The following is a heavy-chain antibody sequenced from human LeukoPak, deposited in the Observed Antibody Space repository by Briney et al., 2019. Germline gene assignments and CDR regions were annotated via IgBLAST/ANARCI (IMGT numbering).Heavy chain of an antibody. CDR3: ARGSFGPDY. J-gene: IGHJ4*02. CDR1: GFTFSSYS. V-gene: IGHV3-21*01. CDR2: ICSSSSYI. D-gene: IGHD3/OR15-3a*01. Sequence: GGPLRLSCAASGFTFSSYSMNWVRQPPGKGREGVSFICSSSSYIYYADSVKGRFTISSDNAKNSLYLQMNSLRVEDTAVYYCARGSFGPDYWGQGNLVTVSS.